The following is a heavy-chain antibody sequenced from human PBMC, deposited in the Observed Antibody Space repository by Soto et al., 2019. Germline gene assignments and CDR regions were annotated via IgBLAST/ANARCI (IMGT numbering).Heavy chain of an antibody. J-gene: IGHJ4*02. D-gene: IGHD3-9*01. CDR2: IYYSGST. CDR3: ARQPRLVIGPSAFDY. V-gene: IGHV4-31*03. Sequence: PSETLSLTCTVSGGSISSGGYYWSWIRQHPGKGLEWIGYIYYSGSTYYNPSLKSRVTISVDTSKNQFSLKLSSVTAADTAVYYCARQPRLVIGPSAFDYWGQGTLVTVSS. CDR1: GGSISSGGYY.